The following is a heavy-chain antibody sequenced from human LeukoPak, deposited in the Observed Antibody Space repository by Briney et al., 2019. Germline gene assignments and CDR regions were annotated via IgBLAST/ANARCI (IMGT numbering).Heavy chain of an antibody. J-gene: IGHJ4*02. D-gene: IGHD3-10*01. CDR2: IIPIFGTA. V-gene: IGHV1-69*13. CDR1: GGTFSSYA. CDR3: ARVGVLWFGELFKGDFDY. Sequence: SVKVSCKASGGTFSSYAISWVRQAPGQGLEWMGGIIPIFGTANYAQKFQGRVTITADESTSTAYMELRSLRSDDTAVYYCARVGVLWFGELFKGDFDYWGQGTLVTVSS.